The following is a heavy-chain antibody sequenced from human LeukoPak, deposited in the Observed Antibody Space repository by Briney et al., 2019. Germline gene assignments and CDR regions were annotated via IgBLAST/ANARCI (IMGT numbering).Heavy chain of an antibody. J-gene: IGHJ4*02. CDR2: IKQDGSEK. Sequence: GGSLRLSCAASGFTFSSYWMSWVRQAPGKGLEWVANIKQDGSEKNYVDSVKGRFTISRDNAKNTLYLQMNSLRAEDTAVYYCAREAGHDFWSGYYNNAFDYWGQGTLVTVSS. CDR1: GFTFSSYW. V-gene: IGHV3-7*01. D-gene: IGHD3-3*01. CDR3: AREAGHDFWSGYYNNAFDY.